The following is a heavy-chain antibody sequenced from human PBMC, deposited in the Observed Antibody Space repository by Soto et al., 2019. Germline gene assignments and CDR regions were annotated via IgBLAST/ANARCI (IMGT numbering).Heavy chain of an antibody. D-gene: IGHD2-15*01. J-gene: IGHJ4*02. V-gene: IGHV4-61*01. CDR1: GGSVSSGSYY. CDR2: IYYSGST. CDR3: ARGRTYCSGGSCYSADFDY. Sequence: SETLSLTCTVSGGSVSSGSYYWSWIRQPPGKGLEWIGYIYYSGSTNYNPSLKSRVTIAVDTSKNQFSLKLSSVTAADTAVYYCARGRTYCSGGSCYSADFDYWGQGTLVTVSS.